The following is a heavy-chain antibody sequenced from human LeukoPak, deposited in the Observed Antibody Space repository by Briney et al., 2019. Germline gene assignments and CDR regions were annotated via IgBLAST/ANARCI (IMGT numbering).Heavy chain of an antibody. CDR2: MYYSGSA. CDR3: ARDYGSGRRYYYMDV. Sequence: SETLSLTCTVSGGSISRSSYYWGWIRQPPGKGLEWIGSMYYSGSAFYNPSLKSRVTILVDTSKNQFSLKLSSVTAADTAVYYCARDYGSGRRYYYMDVWGKGTTVTVSS. CDR1: GGSISRSSYY. D-gene: IGHD3-10*01. J-gene: IGHJ6*03. V-gene: IGHV4-39*07.